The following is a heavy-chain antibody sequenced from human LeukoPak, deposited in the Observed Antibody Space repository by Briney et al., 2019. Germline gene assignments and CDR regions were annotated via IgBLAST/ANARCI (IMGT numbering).Heavy chain of an antibody. CDR3: AKDQVAVYYGSGSF. D-gene: IGHD3-10*01. J-gene: IGHJ4*02. CDR2: ISGSGGRK. Sequence: RGALRHSCVPPGFTLRIDAMSSVRHALGKGLECVSAISGSGGRKYYADSVKGRFTISRDNSKNTLYLQMNSLRAEDTAVYYCAKDQVAVYYGSGSFWGQGTLVTVSS. V-gene: IGHV3-23*01. CDR1: GFTLRIDA.